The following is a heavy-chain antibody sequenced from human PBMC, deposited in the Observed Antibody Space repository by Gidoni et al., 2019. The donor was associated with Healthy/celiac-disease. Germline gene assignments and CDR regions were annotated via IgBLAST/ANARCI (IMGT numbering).Heavy chain of an antibody. J-gene: IGHJ5*02. CDR2: INPNSGGT. CDR3: ARDSYCSSTSCYGFDP. V-gene: IGHV1-2*02. D-gene: IGHD2-2*01. Sequence: QVQLVQSGAEVKKPGASVKVSCKASGYTFTGYYMHWVRQAPGQGLEWMGWINPNSGGTNYAQKFQGRVTMTRDTSISTAYMELSRLRSDDTAVYYCARDSYCSSTSCYGFDPWGQGTLVTVSS. CDR1: GYTFTGYY.